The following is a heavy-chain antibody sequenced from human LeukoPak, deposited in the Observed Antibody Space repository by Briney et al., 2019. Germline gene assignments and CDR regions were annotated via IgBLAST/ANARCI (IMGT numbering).Heavy chain of an antibody. CDR3: ARTGLEQWLADY. J-gene: IGHJ4*02. CDR1: GFTFSSYS. D-gene: IGHD6-19*01. Sequence: GGSLRLSCAASGFTFSSYSMNWVRQAPGKGLEWVSSISSSSSYIYYADSVKGRFTISRDNAKNSLYLQMNSLRADTAVYYCARTGLEQWLADYWGQGTLVTVSS. CDR2: ISSSSSYI. V-gene: IGHV3-21*01.